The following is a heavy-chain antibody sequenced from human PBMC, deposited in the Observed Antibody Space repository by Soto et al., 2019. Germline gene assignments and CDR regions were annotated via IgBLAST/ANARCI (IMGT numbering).Heavy chain of an antibody. CDR2: ISWDGGST. CDR3: AKGSFFYSSSWSDWFDP. CDR1: GFTFDDYT. D-gene: IGHD6-13*01. J-gene: IGHJ5*02. V-gene: IGHV3-43*01. Sequence: EVQLVESGGVVVQPGGSLRLSCAASGFTFDDYTMHWVRQAPGKGLEWVSLISWDGGSTYYADSVKGRFTISGDNSKNSLYLQMNSLRTEDTALYYCAKGSFFYSSSWSDWFDPWGQGTLVTVSS.